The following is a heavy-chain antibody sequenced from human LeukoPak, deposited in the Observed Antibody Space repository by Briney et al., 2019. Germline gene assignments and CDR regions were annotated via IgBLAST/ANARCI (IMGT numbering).Heavy chain of an antibody. D-gene: IGHD2-21*02. Sequence: SETLSLTCTVSGGSITSYYWSWIRQPPGKGLEWIGYIYYSGSTNYNPSLKSRVTISVDTSKNQFSLKLSSVTAADTAVYYCARFAYCGGHCWYYFDYWGQGSLVTVSS. J-gene: IGHJ4*02. CDR3: ARFAYCGGHCWYYFDY. V-gene: IGHV4-59*01. CDR1: GGSITSYY. CDR2: IYYSGST.